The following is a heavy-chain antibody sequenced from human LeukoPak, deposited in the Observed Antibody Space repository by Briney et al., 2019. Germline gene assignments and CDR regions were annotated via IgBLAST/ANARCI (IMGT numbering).Heavy chain of an antibody. V-gene: IGHV1-69*01. CDR2: IIPIFGTA. D-gene: IGHD2-21*02. CDR3: ASSAPCGGDCYDDY. J-gene: IGHJ4*02. CDR1: GGTFSSYA. Sequence: ASVKVSCKASGGTFSSYAISWVRQAPGQGLEWMGGIIPIFGTANYAQKFQGRVTITADESTSTAYMDLSSLRSEDTAVYYCASSAPCGGDCYDDYWGQGTLVTVSS.